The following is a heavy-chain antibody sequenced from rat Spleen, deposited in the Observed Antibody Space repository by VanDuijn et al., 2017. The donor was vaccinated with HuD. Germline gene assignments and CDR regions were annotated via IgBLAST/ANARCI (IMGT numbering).Heavy chain of an antibody. CDR2: MWSDGDT. J-gene: IGHJ2*01. CDR3: ARSYDSGLDC. V-gene: IGHV2-32*01. Sequence: QVQLKESGPGLVQPSQTLSLTCTVSGFSLTSYHVHWVRQPPGKGLEWLGVMWSDGDTSYNSAPKSRLSISRDTSNGQVVLKRNSLQTEDPAMYVGARSYDSGLDCGSHGVMVTVSS. D-gene: IGHD1-1*01. CDR1: GFSLTSYH.